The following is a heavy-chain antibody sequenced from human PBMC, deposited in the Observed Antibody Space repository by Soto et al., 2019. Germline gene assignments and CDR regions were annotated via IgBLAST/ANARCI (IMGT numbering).Heavy chain of an antibody. D-gene: IGHD3-3*01. CDR1: GFTFSSYA. J-gene: IGHJ6*02. CDR2: ISGSGGST. CDR3: ARDLQMSPFAI. Sequence: GGSLRLSCAASGFTFSSYAMSWVRQAPGKGLEWVSAISGSGGSTYYADSVKGRFTISRDNSKNTLYLQMNSLRAEDTAVYYCARDLQMSPFAIWGQGRTVTVSS. V-gene: IGHV3-23*01.